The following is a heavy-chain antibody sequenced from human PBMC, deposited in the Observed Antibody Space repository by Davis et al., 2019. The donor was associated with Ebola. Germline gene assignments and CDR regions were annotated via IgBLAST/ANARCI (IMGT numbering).Heavy chain of an antibody. J-gene: IGHJ2*01. CDR3: ARAVGWANWYFDL. D-gene: IGHD1-26*01. CDR2: TYYRSKWYN. V-gene: IGHV6-1*01. Sequence: LRLSCAISGDSVSSNSVVWNWIRQSPSRGLEWLGRTYYRSKWYNDYAVSVKSRITINPDTSKNQFSLQLNSVTPEDMAVYYCARAVGWANWYFDLWGRGTLVTVSS. CDR1: GDSVSSNSVV.